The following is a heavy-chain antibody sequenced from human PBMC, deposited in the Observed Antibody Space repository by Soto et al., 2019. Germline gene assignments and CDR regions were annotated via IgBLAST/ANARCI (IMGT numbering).Heavy chain of an antibody. CDR3: ARDPVVPAATSYGMDV. Sequence: GSTYYNPFLKSRVTISVDTSKNQFSLKLSSVTAADTAVYYCARDPVVPAATSYGMDVWGQGTTVTVSS. CDR2: GST. J-gene: IGHJ6*02. V-gene: IGHV4-31*02. D-gene: IGHD2-2*01.